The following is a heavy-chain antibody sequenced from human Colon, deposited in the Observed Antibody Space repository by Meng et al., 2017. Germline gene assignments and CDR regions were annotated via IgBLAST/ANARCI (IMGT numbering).Heavy chain of an antibody. CDR1: GFTFSGSA. CDR3: TTDPGGRWADS. CDR2: IRSKADGETR. D-gene: IGHD4-23*01. J-gene: IGHJ5*01. V-gene: IGHV3-73*02. Sequence: EVQLVESGVGLVQPGGSLKLSCAASGFTFSGSAMHWVRQASGKGLEWVGRIRSKADGETREYAAPVKGRFSISRDDSKNTLYLRMNSLTSEDTAMYYCTTDPGGRWADSWGHGTLVTVSS.